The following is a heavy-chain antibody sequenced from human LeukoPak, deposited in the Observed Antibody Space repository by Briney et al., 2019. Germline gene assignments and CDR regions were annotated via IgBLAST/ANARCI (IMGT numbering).Heavy chain of an antibody. CDR2: INPSSGGT. CDR3: ARADSRDY. Sequence: GASVKVSCKASGYTFTGYYIHWVRQAPGQGLEWMGRINPSSGGTNHAQKFQGRVTMTRDTSISTAYMELSSLISDDSALYYCARADSRDYWGQGTLVTVSS. J-gene: IGHJ4*02. CDR1: GYTFTGYY. V-gene: IGHV1-2*06.